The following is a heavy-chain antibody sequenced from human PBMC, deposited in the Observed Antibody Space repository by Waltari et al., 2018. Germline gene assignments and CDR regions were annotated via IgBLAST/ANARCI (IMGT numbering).Heavy chain of an antibody. D-gene: IGHD6-13*01. CDR2: ISSGGTYI. CDR3: VRSTSWRYYFDT. Sequence: DVQLVASGGGLVKPGGSLRPSCAASGFNFCSYSMHWVRQAPGKGLEWVASISSGGTYIYYTYSVKGRFTISRGSVTDSLYLQMNSLRVEDTATYFCVRSTSWRYYFDTWGQGTLVAVSS. CDR1: GFNFCSYS. V-gene: IGHV3-21*01. J-gene: IGHJ4*02.